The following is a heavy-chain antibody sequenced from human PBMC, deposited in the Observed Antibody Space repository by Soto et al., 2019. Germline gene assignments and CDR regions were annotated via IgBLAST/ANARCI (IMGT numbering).Heavy chain of an antibody. V-gene: IGHV6-1*01. D-gene: IGHD6-19*01. CDR2: TYYKSQWYY. CDR1: GDSVSRNSAA. Sequence: SQTLSLTCAISGDSVSRNSAAWNWIRQSPSRGLEWLGRTYYKSQWYYDYAPSVKGRITINPDTSKNQFSLQLNSVTPEDTAVYYCVRGWYSGVIWFDPWGQGTLVTVSS. CDR3: VRGWYSGVIWFDP. J-gene: IGHJ5*02.